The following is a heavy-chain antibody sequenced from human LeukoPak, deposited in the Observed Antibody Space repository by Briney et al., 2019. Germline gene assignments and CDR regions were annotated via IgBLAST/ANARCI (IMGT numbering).Heavy chain of an antibody. D-gene: IGHD4-11*01. CDR1: GYTFTDYG. J-gene: IGHJ4*02. CDR3: AREYSDYPDTWVY. CDR2: ISTYNGNT. V-gene: IGHV1-18*01. Sequence: GASVKVSCEASGYTFTDYGISWVRQAPGQGLEWMGWISTYNGNTNYAQKLQGRVTMTTDTSTSTAYMELRSLRSDDTAVYYCAREYSDYPDTWVYWGQGTLVTVSS.